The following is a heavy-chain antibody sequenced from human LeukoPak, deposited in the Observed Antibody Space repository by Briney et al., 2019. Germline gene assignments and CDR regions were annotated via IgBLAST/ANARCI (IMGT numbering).Heavy chain of an antibody. V-gene: IGHV3-30*18. CDR2: ISYDGSNK. D-gene: IGHD5-18*01. CDR3: AKDSRVIQLWSSLPGY. J-gene: IGHJ4*02. Sequence: PGRSLRLSCAASGFTFSSYGMHWVRQAPGKGLEWVAVISYDGSNKYYADSVKGRFTISRDNSKNTLYLQMNGLRAEDTAVYYCAKDSRVIQLWSSLPGYWGQGTLVTVSS. CDR1: GFTFSSYG.